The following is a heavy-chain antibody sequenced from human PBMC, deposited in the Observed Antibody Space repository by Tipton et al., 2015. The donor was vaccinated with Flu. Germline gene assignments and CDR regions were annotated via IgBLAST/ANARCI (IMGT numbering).Heavy chain of an antibody. CDR3: ARSAYSGYDRWFDP. CDR1: GGSISSYY. Sequence: GLVKPSETLSLTCIVSGGSISSYYWSWIRQPPGKGLEWIGYIYYSGSTNYNPSLKSRVTISVDTSKNQFYLKLSSVTAADTAVYYCARSAYSGYDRWFDPWGQGTLVTVSS. D-gene: IGHD5-12*01. CDR2: IYYSGST. J-gene: IGHJ5*02. V-gene: IGHV4-59*08.